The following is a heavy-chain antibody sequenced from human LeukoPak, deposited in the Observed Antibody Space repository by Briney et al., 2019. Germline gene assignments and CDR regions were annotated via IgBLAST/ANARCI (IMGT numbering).Heavy chain of an antibody. CDR3: ARSYYYDSSGSV. J-gene: IGHJ4*02. D-gene: IGHD3-22*01. V-gene: IGHV3-48*03. CDR2: ISSSGSTI. Sequence: GGSLRLSCAASGFTFSSYEMNWVRQAPGKGLEWVSYISSSGSTIYYADSVKGRFTISRDNAKNSLYLQMNSLRAEDTAVYYCARSYYYDSSGSVWGQGTLVTVSS. CDR1: GFTFSSYE.